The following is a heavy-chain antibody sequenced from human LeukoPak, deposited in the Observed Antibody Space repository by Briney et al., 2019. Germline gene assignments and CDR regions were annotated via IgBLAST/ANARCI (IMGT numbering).Heavy chain of an antibody. CDR1: GFTFSSFW. V-gene: IGHV3-7*01. CDR3: ARDLNYFDY. Sequence: GGSLRLSCAASGFTFSSFWMTWVRQAPGKGLEWVANIKQDGSEKYYVDSVRGRFTISRDNATNSLHLQMNSLRAEDTAVYYCARDLNYFDYWGQGTLVTVSS. J-gene: IGHJ4*02. CDR2: IKQDGSEK.